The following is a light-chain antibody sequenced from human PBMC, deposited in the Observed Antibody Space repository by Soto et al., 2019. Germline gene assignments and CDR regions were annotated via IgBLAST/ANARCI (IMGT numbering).Light chain of an antibody. CDR2: SNN. V-gene: IGLV1-44*01. Sequence: QSVLTQPPSASETPGQRVTISCSGSSSNIGSNTVSWYQQLPGTAPKLLIYSNNQRPSGVPDRFSGSKSGTSASLAISGLQSEDEADYYCAAWDDSLNGVVFGGGTKLTVL. CDR3: AAWDDSLNGVV. J-gene: IGLJ2*01. CDR1: SSNIGSNT.